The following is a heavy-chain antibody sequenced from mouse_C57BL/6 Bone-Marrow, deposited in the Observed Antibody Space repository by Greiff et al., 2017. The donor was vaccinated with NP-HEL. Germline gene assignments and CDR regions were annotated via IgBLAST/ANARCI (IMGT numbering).Heavy chain of an antibody. CDR2: LDPENGDT. CDR3: TTGGSSPYAMDY. CDR1: GFNIKDDY. Sequence: VQLQQSGAELVRPGASVKLSCTVSGFNIKDDYMHWVKQRPEQGLEWIGWLDPENGDTEYASKFQGKATITADTSSNTAYLQLTSLTSECTAVYYCTTGGSSPYAMDYWGQGTSVTVSS. J-gene: IGHJ4*01. V-gene: IGHV14-4*01. D-gene: IGHD1-1*01.